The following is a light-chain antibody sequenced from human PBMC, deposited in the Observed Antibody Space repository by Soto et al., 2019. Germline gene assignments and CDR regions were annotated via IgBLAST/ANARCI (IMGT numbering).Light chain of an antibody. V-gene: IGKV3-20*01. CDR1: QSVSSSY. J-gene: IGKJ1*01. CDR3: QQYDKWPRT. Sequence: EIVLTQAPGTLSLSPGERATLSCRASQSVSSSYLAWYQQKPGQAPRLLIYGASSRAIGIPARFSGGGSGAEYTLTISSLQSEDFAVYYCQQYDKWPRTFGQGTKVDIK. CDR2: GAS.